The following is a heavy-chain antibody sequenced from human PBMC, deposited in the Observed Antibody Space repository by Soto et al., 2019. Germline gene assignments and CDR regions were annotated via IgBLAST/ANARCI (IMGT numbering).Heavy chain of an antibody. CDR2: ISGSGGST. Sequence: GSLRLSCAASGFTFSSYAMSWVRQAPGKGLEWVSAISGSGGSTYYADSVKGRFTISRDNSKNTLYLQVNSLRAEDTAVYYCAKDLSYDSSGYYGGAFDIWGQGTMVTVS. J-gene: IGHJ3*02. D-gene: IGHD3-22*01. V-gene: IGHV3-23*01. CDR1: GFTFSSYA. CDR3: AKDLSYDSSGYYGGAFDI.